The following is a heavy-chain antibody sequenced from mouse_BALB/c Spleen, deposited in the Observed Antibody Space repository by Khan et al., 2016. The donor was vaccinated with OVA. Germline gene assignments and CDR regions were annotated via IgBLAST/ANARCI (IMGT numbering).Heavy chain of an antibody. CDR2: IWGGGST. Sequence: QVRLQQSGPGLVAPSQSLSITCTVSGFSLTDYGVSWIRQPPGKGLEWLGVIWGGGSTYYNSALKSRLSNSKDNSKSQVFLKMNSLQTDDTAMYYCAKPFYAHYFAMDYWGQGTSVTVSS. V-gene: IGHV2-6-5*01. D-gene: IGHD2-10*01. CDR1: GFSLTDYG. CDR3: AKPFYAHYFAMDY. J-gene: IGHJ4*01.